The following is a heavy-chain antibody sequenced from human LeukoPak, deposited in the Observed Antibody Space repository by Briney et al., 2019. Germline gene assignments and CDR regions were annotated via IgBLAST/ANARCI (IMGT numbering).Heavy chain of an antibody. Sequence: GGSLRLSCAASGFTFSSYDMHWVRQATGKGLEWVSAIGTAGDTYYPGYVKGRFTISRENAKNSLYLQMNSLRAGDTDVYYCARGGNRYCSGGSCYMFDYWGKGTLVTVSS. V-gene: IGHV3-13*01. J-gene: IGHJ4*02. CDR2: IGTAGDT. CDR3: ARGGNRYCSGGSCYMFDY. D-gene: IGHD2-15*01. CDR1: GFTFSSYD.